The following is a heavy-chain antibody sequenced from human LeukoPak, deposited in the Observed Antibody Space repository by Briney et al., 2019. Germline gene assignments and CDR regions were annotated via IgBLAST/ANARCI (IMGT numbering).Heavy chain of an antibody. CDR3: AELGITMIGGV. J-gene: IGHJ6*04. Sequence: GGSLRLSCAASGFTFSSYEMHWVRQAPGRGLEWVSYISSSGSTIYYADSVKGRFTISRDNAKNSLYLQMNSLRAEDTAVYYCAELGITMIGGVWGKGTTVTISS. CDR1: GFTFSSYE. D-gene: IGHD3-10*02. V-gene: IGHV3-48*03. CDR2: ISSSGSTI.